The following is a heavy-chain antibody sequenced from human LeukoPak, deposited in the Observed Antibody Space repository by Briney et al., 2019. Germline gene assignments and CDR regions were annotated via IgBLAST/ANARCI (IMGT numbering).Heavy chain of an antibody. CDR1: GGSISSSSYY. D-gene: IGHD2-2*01. CDR3: ARGRDQLPINQLYYYYMDV. Sequence: KSSETLSLTCTVSGGSISSSSYYWGWIRQPPGKGLEWIGSIYYSGSTYYNPSLKSRVTISVDTSKNQFSLKLSSVTAADTAVYYCARGRDQLPINQLYYYYMDVWGKGTTVTVSS. J-gene: IGHJ6*03. V-gene: IGHV4-39*07. CDR2: IYYSGST.